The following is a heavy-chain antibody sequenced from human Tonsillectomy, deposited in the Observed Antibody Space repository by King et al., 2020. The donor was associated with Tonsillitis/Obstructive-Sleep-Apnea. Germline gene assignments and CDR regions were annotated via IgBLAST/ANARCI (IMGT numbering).Heavy chain of an antibody. D-gene: IGHD4-23*01. V-gene: IGHV4-39*01. CDR3: AGHPSPTVVPFDY. Sequence: QLPESGPGLVKPSETLSLTCTVSGGSISSSSYYWGWIRQPPEKVLEWIGSIYYSGSTYYNPSLKSRVTISVDTSKNQFSLKLSSVTAADTAVYYCAGHPSPTVVPFDYWGQGTLVTVSS. J-gene: IGHJ4*02. CDR1: GGSISSSSYY. CDR2: IYYSGST.